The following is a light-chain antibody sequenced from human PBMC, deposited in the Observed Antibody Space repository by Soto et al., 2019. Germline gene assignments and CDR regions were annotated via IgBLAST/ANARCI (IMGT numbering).Light chain of an antibody. CDR1: EDINNY. CDR3: QQYDDLPYT. J-gene: IGKJ2*01. CDR2: DAS. Sequence: DIQMTQSPSSRSASVGDRVTIAGQESEDINNYLSWFQQKPGKAPKLLIYDASKLEAGVPSRFSGSASGADFTFTISSLEAEDIATYFCQQYDDLPYTFGQGTKLEIK. V-gene: IGKV1-33*01.